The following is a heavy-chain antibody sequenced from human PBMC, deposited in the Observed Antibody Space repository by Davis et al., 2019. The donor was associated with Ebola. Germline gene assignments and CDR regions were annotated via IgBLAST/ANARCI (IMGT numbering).Heavy chain of an antibody. D-gene: IGHD1-14*01. CDR2: ISGSGGST. J-gene: IGHJ4*02. V-gene: IGHV3-23*01. CDR1: GFTFSSYA. CDR3: AKDRTPTRAFDY. Sequence: GESLKISCAASGFTFSSYAMSWVRQAPGKGLEWVSAISGSGGSTYYADSVKGRFTISRDNSKNTLYLQMNSLRAEDTALYYCAKDRTPTRAFDYWGQGTLVTVSS.